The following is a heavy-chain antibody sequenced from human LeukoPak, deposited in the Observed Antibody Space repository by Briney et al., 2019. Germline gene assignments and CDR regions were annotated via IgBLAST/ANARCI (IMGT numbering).Heavy chain of an antibody. J-gene: IGHJ5*02. Sequence: PSETLSLTCTVSGGSISSYYWSWIRQPAGKGLEWIGRIYTSGSTNYNPSLKSRVTMSVDTSKNQFSLKLSSVTAADTAVYYCARVIAVAGTILGWFDPWGQGTLVTVSS. CDR3: ARVIAVAGTILGWFDP. CDR1: GGSISSYY. V-gene: IGHV4-4*07. CDR2: IYTSGST. D-gene: IGHD6-19*01.